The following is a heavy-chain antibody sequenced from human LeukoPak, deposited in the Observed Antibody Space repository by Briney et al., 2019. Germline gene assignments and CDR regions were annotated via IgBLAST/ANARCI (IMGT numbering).Heavy chain of an antibody. CDR3: ARVSHGDYAGNWYFDL. CDR2: IYTSGST. J-gene: IGHJ2*01. Sequence: SETLSLTCTVSGGSISSYYWSWIRQPAGKGLEWIGRIYTSGSTNYSPSLKSRVTMSVDTSKNQFSLKLSSVTAADTAVYYCARVSHGDYAGNWYFDLWGRGTLVTVSS. V-gene: IGHV4-4*07. D-gene: IGHD4-17*01. CDR1: GGSISSYY.